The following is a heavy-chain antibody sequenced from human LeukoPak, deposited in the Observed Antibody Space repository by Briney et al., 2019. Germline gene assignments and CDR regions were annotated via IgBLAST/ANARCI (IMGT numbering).Heavy chain of an antibody. Sequence: GGSLRLSCAASGFTFSSYSMNWVRQAPGKGLEWVSYISSSGSTIYCADSVKGRFTISRDNAKNSLYLQMNSLRAEDTAVYYCAELGITMIGGVWGKGTTVTISS. V-gene: IGHV3-48*04. CDR1: GFTFSSYS. J-gene: IGHJ6*04. D-gene: IGHD3-10*02. CDR2: ISSSGSTI. CDR3: AELGITMIGGV.